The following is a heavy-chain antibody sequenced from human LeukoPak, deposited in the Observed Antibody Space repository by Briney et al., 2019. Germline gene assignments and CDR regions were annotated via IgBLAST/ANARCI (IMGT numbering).Heavy chain of an antibody. Sequence: SETLSLICTVSGGSISGYYWSRIRQPPGKGLEWIGYIYYSGSTNYNPSLKSRVTISVDTSKNQFSLKLSSVTAADTAVYYCARGRRIGPAVAGAFGDYWGQGTLVTVSS. CDR3: ARGRRIGPAVAGAFGDY. CDR2: IYYSGST. J-gene: IGHJ4*02. CDR1: GGSISGYY. V-gene: IGHV4-59*08. D-gene: IGHD6-19*01.